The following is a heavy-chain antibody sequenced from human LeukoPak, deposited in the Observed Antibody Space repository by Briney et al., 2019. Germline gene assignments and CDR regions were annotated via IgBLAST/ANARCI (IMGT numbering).Heavy chain of an antibody. Sequence: PSETLSLTCTVSVGYISSYYWSWIRQPPGKGLEWIGYIYYSGSTNYNPSLKSRVTISVDTSKNQFSLKLSSVTAADTAVYYCARDSGRYYFDYWGQGTLVTVSS. J-gene: IGHJ4*02. D-gene: IGHD3-10*01. CDR2: IYYSGST. CDR3: ARDSGRYYFDY. V-gene: IGHV4-59*01. CDR1: VGYISSYY.